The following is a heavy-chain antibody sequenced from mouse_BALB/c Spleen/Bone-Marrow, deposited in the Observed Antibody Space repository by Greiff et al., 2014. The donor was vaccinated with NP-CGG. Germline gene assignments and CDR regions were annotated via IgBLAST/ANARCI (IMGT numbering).Heavy chain of an antibody. CDR2: TNPGSGGT. J-gene: IGHJ4*01. Sequence: VQRVESGAELVRPGTSVKVSCKASGYAFTNYLIEWVKQRPGQGLEWIGVTNPGSGGTNYNEKFKGKATLTADKSSSTAYMQLSSLTFDDSAVYFCARGGDYGFMDYWGQGTSVTVSS. CDR3: ARGGDYGFMDY. D-gene: IGHD1-2*01. CDR1: GYAFTNYL. V-gene: IGHV1-54*01.